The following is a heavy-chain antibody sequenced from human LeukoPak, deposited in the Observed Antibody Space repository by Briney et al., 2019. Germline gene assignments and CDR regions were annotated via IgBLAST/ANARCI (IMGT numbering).Heavy chain of an antibody. Sequence: GASVKVSCKASGYTFTSYGISWVRQAPGQGLEWMGGIIPIFGTANYAQKFQGRATITADESTSTAYMELSSLRSEDTAVYYCARVITIFGVAGTGAFDIWGQGTMVTVSS. CDR3: ARVITIFGVAGTGAFDI. D-gene: IGHD3-3*01. J-gene: IGHJ3*02. CDR1: GYTFTSYG. CDR2: IIPIFGTA. V-gene: IGHV1-69*13.